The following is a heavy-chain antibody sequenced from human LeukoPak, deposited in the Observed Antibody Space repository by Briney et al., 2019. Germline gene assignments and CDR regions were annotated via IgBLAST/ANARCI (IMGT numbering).Heavy chain of an antibody. CDR1: GFTFSSYA. J-gene: IGHJ4*02. V-gene: IGHV3-30*01. CDR2: ISYDGSNK. Sequence: PGGSLRLSCAASGFTFSSYAMHWVRQAPGKGLEWVAVISYDGSNKYYADSVKGRFTISRDNFKNTLYLQMNSLRAEDTAVYYCARDLDYWGQGTLVTVSS. CDR3: ARDLDY.